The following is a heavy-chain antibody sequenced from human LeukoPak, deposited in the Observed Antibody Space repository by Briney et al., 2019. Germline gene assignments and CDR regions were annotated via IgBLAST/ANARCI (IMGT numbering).Heavy chain of an antibody. J-gene: IGHJ4*02. D-gene: IGHD3-3*01. CDR1: GGSISSGSYY. V-gene: IGHV4-61*02. Sequence: SETLSLTCTVSGGSISSGSYYWSWIRQPAGKGLEWIERIYTSGSTNYNPSLKSRVTISVDTSKNQFSLKLSSVTAADTAVYYCARDFYDFWSGYYFDYWGQGTLVTVSS. CDR3: ARDFYDFWSGYYFDY. CDR2: IYTSGST.